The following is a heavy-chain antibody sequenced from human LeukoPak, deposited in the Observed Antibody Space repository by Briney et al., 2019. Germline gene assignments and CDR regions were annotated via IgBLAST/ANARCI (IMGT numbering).Heavy chain of an antibody. CDR3: ARDPQDSIVATTYVDYFDY. D-gene: IGHD5-12*01. V-gene: IGHV3-7*01. CDR2: IKEDGSEK. Sequence: GGSLRLSCVGSGFTFSSSWMSWVRQAPGKGPEWVANIKEDGSEKYYVASVKGRFTISRDNAKNSLYLQMNSLRAEDTAVYYCARDPQDSIVATTYVDYFDYWGQGTLVTVSS. J-gene: IGHJ4*02. CDR1: GFTFSSSW.